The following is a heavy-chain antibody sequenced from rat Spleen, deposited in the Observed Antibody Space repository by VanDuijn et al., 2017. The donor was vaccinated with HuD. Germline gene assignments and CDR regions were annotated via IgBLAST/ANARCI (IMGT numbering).Heavy chain of an antibody. CDR3: ARGAGYVLDA. J-gene: IGHJ4*01. D-gene: IGHD1-4*01. V-gene: IGHV3-1*01. Sequence: EVQLQESGPGLVKPSQSLSLTCSVTSYSITNNYWGWIRRFPGNKMEWIGHISYTGSTSYNPSLKSRISITRDTSKNQFFLLLNSVTTEDTATYYCARGAGYVLDAWGQGASVTVSS. CDR2: ISYTGST. CDR1: SYSITNNY.